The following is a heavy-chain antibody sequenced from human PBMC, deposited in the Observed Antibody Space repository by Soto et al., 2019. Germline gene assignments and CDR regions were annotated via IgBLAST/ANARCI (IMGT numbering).Heavy chain of an antibody. CDR2: LKNKGDGGTA. CDR1: GFLFPNAW. V-gene: IGHV3-15*01. Sequence: EVQLVESGGGLVKPGGSLRLSCAGSGFLFPNAWMSWFRQAPGKGLEWVGHLKNKGDGGTADHAAAVKGRFVISRDDSERMVFLQMKSLKVEDTAVYYCATMGLYCSGGSCYSDNWGQGALVTVSS. J-gene: IGHJ4*02. CDR3: ATMGLYCSGGSCYSDN. D-gene: IGHD2-15*01.